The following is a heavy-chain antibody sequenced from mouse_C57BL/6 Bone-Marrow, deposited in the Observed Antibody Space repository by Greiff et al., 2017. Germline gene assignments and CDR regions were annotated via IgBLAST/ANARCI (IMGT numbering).Heavy chain of an antibody. V-gene: IGHV2-2*01. CDR1: GFSFTSYG. Sequence: QVQLQQSGPGLVQPSQCLSITCTASGFSFTSYGVHWVRQSPGKGLEWLGVIWSGGSTDINAHFISGLGICKDNSKSQVFYKMNRRQTDDTAIYYCSRDGNNSLAWFAYWGQGTLVTVSA. J-gene: IGHJ3*01. CDR3: SRDGNNSLAWFAY. D-gene: IGHD2-3*01. CDR2: IWSGGST.